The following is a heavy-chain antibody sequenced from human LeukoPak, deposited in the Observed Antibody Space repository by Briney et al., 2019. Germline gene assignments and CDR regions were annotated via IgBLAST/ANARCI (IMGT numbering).Heavy chain of an antibody. D-gene: IGHD2-2*01. CDR1: GFTFSSYG. CDR3: ARVRGYCSSTSCHEFDY. V-gene: IGHV3-23*01. CDR2: ISGSGGST. Sequence: GGSLRLSCAASGFTFSSYGMSWVRQAPGKGLEWVSAISGSGGSTYYADSVKGRFTISRDNAKNSLYLQMNSLRAEDTAVYYCARVRGYCSSTSCHEFDYWGQGTLVTVSS. J-gene: IGHJ4*02.